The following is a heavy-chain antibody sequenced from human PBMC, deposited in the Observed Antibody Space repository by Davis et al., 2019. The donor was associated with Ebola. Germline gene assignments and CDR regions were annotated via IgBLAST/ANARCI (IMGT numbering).Heavy chain of an antibody. J-gene: IGHJ6*02. D-gene: IGHD2-15*01. Sequence: PSETLSLTCTVSGGSISSYYWSWIRQPPGKGLEWIGYIYYSGSTNYNPSLKSRVTISVDTSKNQFSLKLSSVTAADTAVYYCARDWLQDDSDYYYYYGMDVWGQGTTVTVSS. CDR2: IYYSGST. CDR3: ARDWLQDDSDYYYYYGMDV. CDR1: GGSISSYY. V-gene: IGHV4-59*01.